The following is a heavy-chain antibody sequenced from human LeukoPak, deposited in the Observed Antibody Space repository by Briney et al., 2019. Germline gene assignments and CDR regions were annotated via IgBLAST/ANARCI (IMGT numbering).Heavy chain of an antibody. CDR2: IYYSGST. J-gene: IGHJ4*02. CDR3: ARVRCSGGSCYSDY. CDR1: GGSLNSYY. V-gene: IGHV4-59*01. Sequence: PSETLSLTCTVSGGSLNSYYWNWIRQPPGKGLEWIGFIYYSGSTNYNPSLRSRVTISVDTSKTQFSLKLTSVTAADTAVFYCARVRCSGGSCYSDYWGQGTLVTVSS. D-gene: IGHD2-15*01.